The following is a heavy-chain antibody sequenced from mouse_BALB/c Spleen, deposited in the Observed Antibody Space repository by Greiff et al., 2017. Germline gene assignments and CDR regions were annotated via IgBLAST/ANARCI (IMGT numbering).Heavy chain of an antibody. Sequence: EVQRVESGGGLVKPGGSLKLSCAASGFTFSSYAMSWVRQSPEKRLEWVAEISSGGSYTYYPDTVTGRFTISRDNAKNTLYLEMSSLRSEDTAMYYCARVGDRAMDYWGQGTSVTVSS. J-gene: IGHJ4*01. V-gene: IGHV5-9-4*01. CDR3: ARVGDRAMDY. CDR1: GFTFSSYA. CDR2: ISSGGSYT. D-gene: IGHD2-14*01.